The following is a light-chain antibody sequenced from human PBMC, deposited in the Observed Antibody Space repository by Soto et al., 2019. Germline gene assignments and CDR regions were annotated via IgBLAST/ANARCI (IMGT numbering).Light chain of an antibody. V-gene: IGLV2-14*03. CDR1: SSDDSGYDF. CDR3: SSYISSSTLEV. Sequence: QSVLTQPASVSGSPGQSITISCTGTSSDDSGYDFVSWFQQHPGKAPKLMIYDVTNRPSGVSDRFSCSKSANTASLTISGLQAEDEADYYCSSYISSSTLEVFGTGTKVTVL. CDR2: DVT. J-gene: IGLJ1*01.